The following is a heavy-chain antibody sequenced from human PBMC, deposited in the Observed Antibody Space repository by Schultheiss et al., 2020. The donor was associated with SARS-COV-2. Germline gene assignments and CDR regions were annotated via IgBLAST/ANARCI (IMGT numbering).Heavy chain of an antibody. CDR3: ARNQGVRDAFDI. J-gene: IGHJ3*02. V-gene: IGHV3-23*01. CDR1: GFTFSSYS. D-gene: IGHD3-3*01. CDR2: ISGSGGST. Sequence: GGSLRLSCAASGFTFSSYSMNWVRQAPGKGLEWVSAISGSGGSTYYADSVKGRFTISRDNSKNTLYLQMSSLRAEDTAVYYCARNQGVRDAFDIWGQGTMVTVSS.